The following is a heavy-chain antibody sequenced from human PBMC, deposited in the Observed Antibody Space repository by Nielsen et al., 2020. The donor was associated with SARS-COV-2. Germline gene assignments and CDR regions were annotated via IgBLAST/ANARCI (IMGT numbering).Heavy chain of an antibody. D-gene: IGHD4/OR15-4a*01. J-gene: IGHJ4*02. CDR1: GLTFSSYA. V-gene: IGHV3-23*01. CDR3: AKDRAGATYARFDL. CDR2: ISGSGGTT. Sequence: GESLQISCAASGLTFSSYAMSWVRQVPGKGLEWVSAISGSGGTTSYADSVKGRFTISRDNSKNTLYLQMNSLRAEDTAVYYCAKDRAGATYARFDLWGQGTLVTVSS.